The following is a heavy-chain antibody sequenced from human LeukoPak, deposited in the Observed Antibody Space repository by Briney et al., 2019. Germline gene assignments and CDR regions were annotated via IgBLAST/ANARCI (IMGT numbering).Heavy chain of an antibody. D-gene: IGHD6-13*01. CDR1: GFTFSTSG. Sequence: PGGSLRLSCAASGFTFSTSGMHWVRQAPGKGLDWVAVISSDASHKYYADSVKGRFTISRDSSKNTLYLEMNSLRAEDTAVYYCAKGELHPSTCSFDPWGQGTLVTVSS. CDR2: ISSDASHK. V-gene: IGHV3-30*18. J-gene: IGHJ5*02. CDR3: AKGELHPSTCSFDP.